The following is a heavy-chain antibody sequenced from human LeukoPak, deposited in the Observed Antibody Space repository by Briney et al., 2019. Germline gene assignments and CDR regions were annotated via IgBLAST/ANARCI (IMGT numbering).Heavy chain of an antibody. J-gene: IGHJ4*02. CDR3: ARGNPTTVVQVVGYFDY. V-gene: IGHV4-59*01. Sequence: SETLSLTCTVSGGSISSYYWSWIRQPPGKGPEWIGYIYDSGSTNYNPSLKSRVTISVDTSKNQFSLKLSSVTAADTAVYYCARGNPTTVVQVVGYFDYWGQGTLVTVSS. D-gene: IGHD4-11*01. CDR1: GGSISSYY. CDR2: IYDSGST.